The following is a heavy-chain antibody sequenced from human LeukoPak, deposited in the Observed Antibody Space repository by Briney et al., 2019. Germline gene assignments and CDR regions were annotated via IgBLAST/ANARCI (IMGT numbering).Heavy chain of an antibody. D-gene: IGHD3-3*01. CDR3: ASEDRTNDFWSGYGYYYYGMDV. J-gene: IGHJ6*02. CDR1: GYTFTGYY. V-gene: IGHV1-2*02. CDR2: INPNSGGT. Sequence: ASVKVSCKASGYTFTGYYMHWVRQAPGQGLEWMGWINPNSGGTNYAQKFQGRVTMTRDTSISTAYMELSRLRSDDTAVYYCASEDRTNDFWSGYGYYYYGMDVWGQGTTVTVSS.